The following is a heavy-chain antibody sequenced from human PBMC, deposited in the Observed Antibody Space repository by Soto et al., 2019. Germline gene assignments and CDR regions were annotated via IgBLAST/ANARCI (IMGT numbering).Heavy chain of an antibody. CDR1: GGSISSGNSY. J-gene: IGHJ5*02. D-gene: IGHD3-22*01. Sequence: SETLSLTCTVSGGSISSGNSYWSWIRQHPGKGLEWIGYIYYSGSTYYNPSLKSRVTISVDTSKNQFSLKLSSVTAADTAVYYCARTSYDSSGTAADPWGQGTLVTVS. CDR3: ARTSYDSSGTAADP. V-gene: IGHV4-31*03. CDR2: IYYSGST.